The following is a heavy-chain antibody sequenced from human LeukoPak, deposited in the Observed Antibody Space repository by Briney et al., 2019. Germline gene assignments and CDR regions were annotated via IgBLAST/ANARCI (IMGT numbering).Heavy chain of an antibody. D-gene: IGHD6-13*01. J-gene: IGHJ4*02. CDR2: ISSSSSYI. CDR1: GFTFSSYS. V-gene: IGHV3-21*01. Sequence: PGGSLRLPCAASGFTFSSYSMNWVRQAPGKGLEWVSSISSSSSYIYYADSVKGRFTISRDNAKNSLYLQMNSLRAEDTAVYYCARDSSTRSSWYTYYFDYWGQGTLVTVSS. CDR3: ARDSSTRSSWYTYYFDY.